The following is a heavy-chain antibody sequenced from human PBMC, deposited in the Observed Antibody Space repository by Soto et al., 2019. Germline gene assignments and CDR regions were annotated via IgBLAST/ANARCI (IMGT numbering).Heavy chain of an antibody. D-gene: IGHD4-17*01. V-gene: IGHV4-61*01. CDR2: VYYSGTT. CDR3: ARTTAVPNSLRSRYFFDY. J-gene: IGHJ4*02. Sequence: SETLSLTCSVSGGSVSDKTYYWSWIRQPPGKRLEWIGYVYYSGTTNYNPSLKSRVTISVDLSKNQLSLRLSSVTTADTALYYCARTTAVPNSLRSRYFFDYWGQGTLVTVSS. CDR1: GGSVSDKTYY.